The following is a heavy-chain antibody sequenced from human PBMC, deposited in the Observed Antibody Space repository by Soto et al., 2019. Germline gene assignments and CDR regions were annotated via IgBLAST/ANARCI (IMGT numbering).Heavy chain of an antibody. V-gene: IGHV3-23*01. CDR1: GFTFSSYA. CDR2: ISGSGGNT. D-gene: IGHD3-10*01. Sequence: GGSLRLSCAASGFTFSSYAMSWVRQAPGKGLEWVSGISGSGGNTHYADSVKGRFTISRDNSKNTLYLQMNSLRAEDTAIYYCAKSRAYTNWFDPWGQGTLVTVSS. J-gene: IGHJ5*02. CDR3: AKSRAYTNWFDP.